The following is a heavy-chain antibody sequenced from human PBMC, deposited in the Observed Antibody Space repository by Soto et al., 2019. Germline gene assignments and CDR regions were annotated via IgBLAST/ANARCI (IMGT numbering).Heavy chain of an antibody. CDR2: IYFTGST. V-gene: IGHV4-61*01. J-gene: IGHJ5*02. CDR1: GGAVSSGTYY. Sequence: TVSLTCTVSGGAVSSGTYYWSWIRQPPGKGLEWIGHIYFTGSTNYNPSLKSRVTMSLHTSRNQFSLTLSSVTAADTAVYYCTRGPPRVQWLDPCGLGTRVTVYS. CDR3: TRGPPRVQWLDP.